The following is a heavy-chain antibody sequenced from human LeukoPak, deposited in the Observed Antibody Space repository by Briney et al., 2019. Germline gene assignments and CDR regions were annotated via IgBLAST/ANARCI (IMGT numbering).Heavy chain of an antibody. CDR1: GFTFSSYS. CDR3: SAGEGYYDSSDYYSAWAFNV. J-gene: IGHJ3*01. Sequence: GGSLRLSCAASGFTFSSYSMNWVRQAPGEGLEWVSYISSLGGTIYYADSVKGRFTISRDNAKNSLYLQMDSLRAEDTAVYYCSAGEGYYDSSDYYSAWAFNVWGQGTMVTVSS. V-gene: IGHV3-48*01. CDR2: ISSLGGTI. D-gene: IGHD3-22*01.